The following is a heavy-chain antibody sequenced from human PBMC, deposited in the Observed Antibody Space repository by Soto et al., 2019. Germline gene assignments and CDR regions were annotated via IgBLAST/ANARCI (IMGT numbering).Heavy chain of an antibody. V-gene: IGHV3-48*03. CDR1: GFTFSSYE. D-gene: IGHD3-22*01. J-gene: IGHJ6*02. CDR2: ISSSGSTI. CDR3: ARDKYYYHSSGPPASYYYYGMDV. Sequence: EVQLVESGGGLVQPGGSLRLSCAASGFTFSSYEMNWVRQAPGKGLEWVSYISSSGSTIYYADSVKGRFTISRDNAKNSLYLQMNSLRAEYTAVYYCARDKYYYHSSGPPASYYYYGMDVWGQGTTVTVFS.